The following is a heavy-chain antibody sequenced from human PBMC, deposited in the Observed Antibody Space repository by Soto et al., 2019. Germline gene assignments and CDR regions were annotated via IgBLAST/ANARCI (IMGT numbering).Heavy chain of an antibody. D-gene: IGHD5-12*01. V-gene: IGHV4-39*01. Sequence: QLQLQESGPGLVKPSETLSLTCTVAGGSITRNTYYWVWIRQPPGEGLEWIGSIYFTGSTEYNPSLRSRVTMSIDTFKNRFFLKLNSVTAADTAMYYCATTTEYSPYWYFDLWGRGTLVTVSS. J-gene: IGHJ2*01. CDR3: ATTTEYSPYWYFDL. CDR2: IYFTGST. CDR1: GGSITRNTYY.